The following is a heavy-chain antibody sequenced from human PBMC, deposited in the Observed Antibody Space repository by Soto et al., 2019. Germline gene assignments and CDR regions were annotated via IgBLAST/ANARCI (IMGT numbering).Heavy chain of an antibody. CDR3: ASGGDSSGGSCYYYYYGMDV. V-gene: IGHV1-18*01. J-gene: IGHJ6*02. CDR2: ISAYNGNT. CDR1: GYTFPSYV. Sequence: GASVKVCCKASGYTFPSYVISWVLQATGQGLEGMGWISAYNGNTNYAQKLQGRVTMTTDTSTSTAYMELRSLRSDDTAVYYCASGGDSSGGSCYYYYYGMDVWGQGTTVTVSS. D-gene: IGHD2-15*01.